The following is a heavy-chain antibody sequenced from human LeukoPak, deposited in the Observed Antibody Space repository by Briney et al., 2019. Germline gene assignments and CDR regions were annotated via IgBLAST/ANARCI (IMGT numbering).Heavy chain of an antibody. D-gene: IGHD3-22*01. V-gene: IGHV3-21*01. CDR2: ISSSSSYI. CDR1: GFTFSSYW. Sequence: GGSLRLSCAASGFTFSSYWMHWVRQAPGKGLEWVSSISSSSSYIYYADSVKGRFTISRDNAKNSLYLQMNSLRAEDTAVYYCARGPVVVVIAPFDYWGQGTLVTVSS. CDR3: ARGPVVVVIAPFDY. J-gene: IGHJ4*02.